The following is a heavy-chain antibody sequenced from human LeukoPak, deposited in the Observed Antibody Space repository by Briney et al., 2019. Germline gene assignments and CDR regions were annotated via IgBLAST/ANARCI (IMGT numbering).Heavy chain of an antibody. J-gene: IGHJ6*03. CDR2: IRYDGSNK. D-gene: IGHD6-13*01. Sequence: GGSLRLSCAASGFTFSSYGMHWVRQAPGKGLEWVAFIRYDGSNKYYADSVKGRFTISRDNAKNSLYLQMNSLRAEDTAVYYCARDLSSWPTKDYYYYYYMDVWGKGTTVTVSS. V-gene: IGHV3-30*02. CDR3: ARDLSSWPTKDYYYYYYMDV. CDR1: GFTFSSYG.